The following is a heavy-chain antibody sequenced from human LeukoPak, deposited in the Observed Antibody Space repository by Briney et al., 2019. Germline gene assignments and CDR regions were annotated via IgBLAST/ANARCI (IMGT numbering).Heavy chain of an antibody. CDR2: IYYSGST. D-gene: IGHD3-22*01. CDR1: GGSISSYY. V-gene: IGHV4-59*08. CDR3: VRLWGYYDSSGYYTIYYYYGMDV. J-gene: IGHJ6*02. Sequence: SETLSLTCTVSGGSISSYYWSWIRQPPGKGLEWIGYIYYSGSTNYNPSLKSRVTISVDTSKNQFSLKLSSVTAADTAVYYCVRLWGYYDSSGYYTIYYYYGMDVWGQGTTVTVSS.